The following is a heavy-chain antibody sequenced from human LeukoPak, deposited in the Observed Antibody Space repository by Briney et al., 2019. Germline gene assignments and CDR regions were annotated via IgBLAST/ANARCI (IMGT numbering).Heavy chain of an antibody. J-gene: IGHJ4*02. CDR3: AREVRRVRGVTAFDY. CDR2: ISAYNGNT. Sequence: GSVKVSCKASGYTFTSYGISWVRQAPGQGLEWMGWISAYNGNTNYAQKLQGRVTMTTDTSTGTAYMELRSLRSDDTAVYYCAREVRRVRGVTAFDYWGQGTLVTVSS. V-gene: IGHV1-18*01. D-gene: IGHD3-10*01. CDR1: GYTFTSYG.